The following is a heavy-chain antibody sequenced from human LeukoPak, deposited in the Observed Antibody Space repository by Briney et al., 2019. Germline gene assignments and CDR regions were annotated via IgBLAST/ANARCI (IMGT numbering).Heavy chain of an antibody. D-gene: IGHD6-19*01. CDR3: ARLRRHKWLRYFDL. CDR1: GGSISSYY. CDR2: IYYSGST. V-gene: IGHV4-59*08. J-gene: IGHJ2*01. Sequence: SETLSLTCTVSGGSISSYYWSWIRQPPGKGLEWIGYIYYSGSTNYNPSLKSRVTISVDTSKNQFSLKLSSVTAADTAVYYCARLRRHKWLRYFDLWGRGALVTVSS.